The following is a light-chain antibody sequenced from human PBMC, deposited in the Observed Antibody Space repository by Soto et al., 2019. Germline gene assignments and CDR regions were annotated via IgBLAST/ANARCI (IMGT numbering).Light chain of an antibody. V-gene: IGLV2-23*01. CDR3: CSYAGNLTV. CDR2: EGN. CDR1: SSAVGSYNL. Sequence: SALTQPASVSGSPGQSITISCTGTSSAVGSYNLVSWYQQHPGKAPKLIIYEGNKRPSGVSNRFSGSKSGNTASLTISGLQAEDEADYHCCSYAGNLTVFGGGTKLTVL. J-gene: IGLJ2*01.